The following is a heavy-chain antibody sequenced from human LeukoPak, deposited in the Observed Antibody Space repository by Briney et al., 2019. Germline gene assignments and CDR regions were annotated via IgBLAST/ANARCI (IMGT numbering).Heavy chain of an antibody. Sequence: RPGGSLRLSCAASGFTFSSYEINWDRQAPGKVLEWVSYISSSGSTIYYADSVKGRFTISRDNAKNSLYLQMNSLRAEDTAVYYCAELGITMIGGVWGKGTTVTISS. CDR1: GFTFSSYE. CDR2: ISSSGSTI. CDR3: AELGITMIGGV. D-gene: IGHD3-10*02. J-gene: IGHJ6*04. V-gene: IGHV3-48*03.